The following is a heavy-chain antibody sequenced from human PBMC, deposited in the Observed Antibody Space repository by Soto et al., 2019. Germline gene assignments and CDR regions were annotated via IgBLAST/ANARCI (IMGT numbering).Heavy chain of an antibody. Sequence: QLQLQESGSGLVKPSQTLSLTCAVSGVSISSSDYSWSWIRQPPGKGLEWIGYIYHTGNTIYNPSLKRRVTISLDRSNNQVSLNLNFATAADTAVYYCASDYGSGSYRFDYWGQGSLVTVSS. CDR2: IYHTGNT. CDR1: GVSISSSDYS. J-gene: IGHJ4*02. CDR3: ASDYGSGSYRFDY. D-gene: IGHD3-10*01. V-gene: IGHV4-30-2*01.